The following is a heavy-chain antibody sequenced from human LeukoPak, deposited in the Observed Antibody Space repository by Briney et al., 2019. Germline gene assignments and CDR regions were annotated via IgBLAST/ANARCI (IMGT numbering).Heavy chain of an antibody. CDR3: ARNRVTGTINWFDP. V-gene: IGHV4-59*01. D-gene: IGHD1-20*01. Sequence: PSETLSLTCTVSGGSISSYYWSWIRQPPGKGLEWIGYIYYSGSTNYNPSLKSRVTISVDTSKNQFSLKLSSVTAADTAVYYCARNRVTGTINWFDPWGQGTLSPSPQ. J-gene: IGHJ5*02. CDR1: GGSISSYY. CDR2: IYYSGST.